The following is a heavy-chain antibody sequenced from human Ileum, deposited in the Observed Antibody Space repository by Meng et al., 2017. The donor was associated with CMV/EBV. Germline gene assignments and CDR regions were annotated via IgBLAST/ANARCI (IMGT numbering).Heavy chain of an antibody. Sequence: SRCTFINYYRHCVRQAPEQVLEWMGVIIPSSDSTNYAQKFHGSVTMTRNTPTSAVYMVLSSLRFEDTAVYYGARSIVPDSITNWFDYWGQGTLVTVSS. CDR1: RCTFINYY. D-gene: IGHD1-26*01. CDR2: IIPSSDST. V-gene: IGHV1-46*01. J-gene: IGHJ5*01. CDR3: ARSIVPDSITNWFDY.